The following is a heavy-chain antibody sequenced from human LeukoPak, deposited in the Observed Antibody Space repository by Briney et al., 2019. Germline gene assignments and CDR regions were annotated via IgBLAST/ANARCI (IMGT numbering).Heavy chain of an antibody. CDR1: GFTFSSYA. D-gene: IGHD6-19*01. Sequence: GGSLRLSCAASGFTFSSYAMSWVRQAPGKGLEWVSGISGSGGRTYYADSVKGRFTISRDNSKNTLYLQMNSLRAEDTAVYYCAKGRGSGWAMFDYWGQGTLVTVSS. V-gene: IGHV3-23*01. CDR3: AKGRGSGWAMFDY. CDR2: ISGSGGRT. J-gene: IGHJ4*02.